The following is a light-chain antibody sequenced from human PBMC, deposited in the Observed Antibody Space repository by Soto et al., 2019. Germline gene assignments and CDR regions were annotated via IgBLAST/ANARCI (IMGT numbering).Light chain of an antibody. V-gene: IGKV3-15*01. Sequence: DIVMTQSPATLSVAPGERVTLSCRASQGVSRKLAWYQHKSGQAPRLLISGASTGATGIPARLSGSGSGTEFTLTMSSLQSEDCAIYYCQQYHTWPITFGGGTKVEIK. CDR1: QGVSRK. CDR3: QQYHTWPIT. J-gene: IGKJ4*01. CDR2: GAS.